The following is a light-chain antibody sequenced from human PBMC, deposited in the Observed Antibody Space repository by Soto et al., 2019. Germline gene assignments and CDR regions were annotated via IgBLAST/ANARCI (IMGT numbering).Light chain of an antibody. J-gene: IGKJ1*01. Sequence: EKVMTQSPATLSVSPGERATLSCRASEGIGNNLAWYQQKPGQAPRLLIFDVATRATGVPARFVGSGSGAEFTLTINSLQPEDFAVYHCHQYNTSPWTFGQGTKVEIK. CDR3: HQYNTSPWT. CDR1: EGIGNN. CDR2: DVA. V-gene: IGKV3-15*01.